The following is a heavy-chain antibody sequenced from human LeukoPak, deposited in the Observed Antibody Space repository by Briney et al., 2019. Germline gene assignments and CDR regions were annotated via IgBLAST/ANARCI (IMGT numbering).Heavy chain of an antibody. J-gene: IGHJ4*02. CDR3: AKDQGVGNYYDSSGYYGLFDY. V-gene: IGHV3-23*01. CDR1: GFTFSSYG. Sequence: GGTLRLSCAASGFTFSSYGMSWVRQAPGKGLEWVSGISGSGGSTYYADSVRGRFTISRDNSKNTLYLQMSSLRAEDTAVYYCAKDQGVGNYYDSSGYYGLFDYWGQGTLVTVSS. D-gene: IGHD3-22*01. CDR2: ISGSGGST.